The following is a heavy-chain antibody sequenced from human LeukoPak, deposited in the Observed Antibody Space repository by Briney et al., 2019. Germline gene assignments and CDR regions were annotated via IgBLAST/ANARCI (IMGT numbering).Heavy chain of an antibody. CDR1: GYTFTSYY. Sequence: ASVKVSCKASGYTFTSYYMHWVRQAPGQGLEWMGIINPSGGSTSYAQKFQGRVTMTRDTSTSTVYMELSSLRAEDTAVYYCARVGYYYGSGSQRDGFDMWGQGTMVTVSS. J-gene: IGHJ3*02. CDR2: INPSGGST. V-gene: IGHV1-46*01. D-gene: IGHD3-10*01. CDR3: ARVGYYYGSGSQRDGFDM.